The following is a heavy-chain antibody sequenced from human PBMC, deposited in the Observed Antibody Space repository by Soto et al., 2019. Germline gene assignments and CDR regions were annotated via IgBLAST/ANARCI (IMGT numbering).Heavy chain of an antibody. CDR3: ASSVLVPSTMNYFDL. V-gene: IGHV5-51*01. CDR2: IYPDDSDT. D-gene: IGHD2-8*02. J-gene: IGHJ4*02. Sequence: GESLKISCQASGYSFSNLWIAWVRQMPGEGLEWLGIIYPDDSDTRYSPSFLGQVTISADKSIKTTYLQWSSLKTSDTAIYLCASSVLVPSTMNYFDLWGQATLVTV. CDR1: GYSFSNLW.